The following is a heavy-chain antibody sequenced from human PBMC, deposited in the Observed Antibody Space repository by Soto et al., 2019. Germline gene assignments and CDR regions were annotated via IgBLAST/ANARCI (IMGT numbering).Heavy chain of an antibody. CDR2: IYWDHAK. CDR3: AQMDFDLYGMDV. Sequence: QITLTESGPTLVKPTQTLTLTCTFSGISLTNSGVGVSWIRHPPGKALEWLAVIYWDHAKHFSPSQKSRLTITKHTSKNQVVLTITNLDSVDTATYFCAQMDFDLYGMDVWGQGTTVIVSS. J-gene: IGHJ6*02. D-gene: IGHD3-9*01. CDR1: GISLTNSGVG. V-gene: IGHV2-5*02.